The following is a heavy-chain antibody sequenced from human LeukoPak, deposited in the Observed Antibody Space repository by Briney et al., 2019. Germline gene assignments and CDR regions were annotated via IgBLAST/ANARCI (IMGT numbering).Heavy chain of an antibody. CDR1: GYTFTDYY. CDR2: MSPDSGDT. CDR3: ARVRLRNGSNWFAP. Sequence: ASVKVSCKASGYTFTDYYINWVRQAPGQGLEWMGWMSPDSGDTGYAHKFQGRVTITRNTSITTAYMELRSLTFEDTAVYYCARVRLRNGSNWFAPWGQEPWSPSPQ. J-gene: IGHJ5*02. V-gene: IGHV1-8*03. D-gene: IGHD3-10*01.